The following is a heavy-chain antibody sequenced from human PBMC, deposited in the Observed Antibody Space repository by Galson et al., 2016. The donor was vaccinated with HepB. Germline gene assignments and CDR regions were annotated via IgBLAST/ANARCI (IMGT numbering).Heavy chain of an antibody. V-gene: IGHV3-53*01. CDR3: ASDQGNDYFYGMDV. J-gene: IGHJ6*02. CDR2: IYSGGTT. Sequence: SLRLSCAASGFTFSGSALHWVRQAPGKGLEWVSVIYSGGTTYYADSVEGRFTISRDNSQNTLYLQMNSLRAEDTAVYYCASDQGNDYFYGMDVWGQGTTVTVSS. CDR1: GFTFSGSA.